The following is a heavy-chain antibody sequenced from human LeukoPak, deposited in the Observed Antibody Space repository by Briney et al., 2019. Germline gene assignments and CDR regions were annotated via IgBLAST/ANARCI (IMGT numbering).Heavy chain of an antibody. D-gene: IGHD2-2*01. CDR1: GFTFSSYG. CDR2: ISGSGGST. J-gene: IGHJ6*03. CDR3: AKSGGVVPAAILYYYYYMDV. V-gene: IGHV3-23*01. Sequence: PGGSLRLSCAASGFTFSSYGMSWVRQAPGKGLEWVSAISGSGGSTYYADSVKGRFTISRDNSKNTLYLQMNSLRAEDTAVYYCAKSGGVVPAAILYYYYYMDVWGKGTTVTVSS.